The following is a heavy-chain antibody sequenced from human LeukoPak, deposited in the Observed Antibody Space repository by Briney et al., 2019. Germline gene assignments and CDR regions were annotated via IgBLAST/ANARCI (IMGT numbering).Heavy chain of an antibody. D-gene: IGHD2-2*01. CDR3: AGEASLVVRCSDY. Sequence: PGGSLRLSCAASGFTFSSYAMHWVRQAPGKGLEYVSAISSNGGSTSYANSVKGRFTISRDNSKNTLYLQMGSLRAEDMAVYYCAGEASLVVRCSDYWGQGTLVTVCS. CDR2: ISSNGGST. V-gene: IGHV3-64*01. CDR1: GFTFSSYA. J-gene: IGHJ4*02.